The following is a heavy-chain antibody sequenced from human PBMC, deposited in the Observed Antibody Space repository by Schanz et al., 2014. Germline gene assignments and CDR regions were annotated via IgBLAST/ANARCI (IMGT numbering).Heavy chain of an antibody. V-gene: IGHV3-11*04. CDR3: ARVLGGDEGLDQ. CDR2: ISSRGTTI. Sequence: QVQLEESGGGLVTPGGSLRLSCAASGFTFSDYYMSWIRQAPGKGLECISYISSRGTTIYYADSVKGRFTISRDNAENSLCLQMNSLRAEDTALYYCARVLGGDEGLDQWGQGTLVTVSS. D-gene: IGHD4-17*01. J-gene: IGHJ4*02. CDR1: GFTFSDYY.